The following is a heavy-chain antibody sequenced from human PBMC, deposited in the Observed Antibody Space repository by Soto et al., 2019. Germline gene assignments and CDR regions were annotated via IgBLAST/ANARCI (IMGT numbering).Heavy chain of an antibody. V-gene: IGHV3-48*02. CDR3: VRDRDWAFDI. D-gene: IGHD3-9*01. CDR2: AGTSRKYI. CDR1: GFTFSSNG. J-gene: IGHJ3*02. Sequence: VQLVESGGGVVQPGRSLRLSCAASGFTFSSNGMHWVRQAPGKGLEWISYAGTSRKYIFYSDSVRGRFSISRDDARNSVYLQLNSLRDEDTAVYYCVRDRDWAFDIWGQGTMVTVSS.